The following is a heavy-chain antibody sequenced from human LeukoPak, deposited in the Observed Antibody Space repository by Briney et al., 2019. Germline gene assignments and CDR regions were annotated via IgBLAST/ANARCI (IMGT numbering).Heavy chain of an antibody. D-gene: IGHD3-10*01. CDR3: ARDQGSGSSNGPTDY. Sequence: GRSLRLSCAASGLTFSSYAMHWVRQAPGKGLEWVAVISYDGSNKYYADSVKGRFTISRDNSKNTLYLQMNSLRAEDTAVYYCARDQGSGSSNGPTDYWGQGTLVTVSS. CDR2: ISYDGSNK. CDR1: GLTFSSYA. V-gene: IGHV3-30-3*01. J-gene: IGHJ4*02.